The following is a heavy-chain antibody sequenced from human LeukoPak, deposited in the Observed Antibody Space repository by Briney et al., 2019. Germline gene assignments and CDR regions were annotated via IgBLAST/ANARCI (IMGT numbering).Heavy chain of an antibody. CDR2: INSDGSST. D-gene: IGHD3/OR15-3a*01. Sequence: GGSLRLSCAASGFTFSSYWMHWVRQAPGKGLVWVSRINSDGSSTSYADSVKGRFTISRDNAKNTLYLQMNSLRAEDTAVYYCARVGTGYYFDEGNDAFDIWGQGTMVTVSS. J-gene: IGHJ3*02. CDR1: GFTFSSYW. CDR3: ARVGTGYYFDEGNDAFDI. V-gene: IGHV3-74*01.